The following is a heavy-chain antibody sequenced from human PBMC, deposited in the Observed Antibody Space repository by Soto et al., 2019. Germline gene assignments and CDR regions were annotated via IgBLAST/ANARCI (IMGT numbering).Heavy chain of an antibody. CDR1: GYTFTSYG. J-gene: IGHJ4*02. CDR2: ISAYNGNT. CDR3: AIPPRGGSDYFDY. V-gene: IGHV1-18*04. D-gene: IGHD1-26*01. Sequence: QVQLVQSGAEVKKPGASVKVSCKAAGYTFTSYGSSWVRQAPGQGLEWMGWISAYNGNTNDAQKLQGRVTRTTDTSTSTAYMELWSLRSDDTALYYCAIPPRGGSDYFDYWGQETLVTVSS.